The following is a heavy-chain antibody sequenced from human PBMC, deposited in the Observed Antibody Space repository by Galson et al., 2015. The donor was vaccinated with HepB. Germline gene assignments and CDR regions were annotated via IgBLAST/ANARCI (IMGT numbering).Heavy chain of an antibody. CDR3: ARDLAAGGVDY. D-gene: IGHD2-15*01. CDR1: GGSISSYY. CDR2: IYYSGST. J-gene: IGHJ4*02. V-gene: IGHV4-59*01. Sequence: LSLTCTVSGGSISSYYWSWIRQPPGKGLEWIGYIYYSGSTNYNPSLKSRVTISVDTSKNQFSLKLSSVTAADTAVYYCARDLAAGGVDYWGQGTLVTVSS.